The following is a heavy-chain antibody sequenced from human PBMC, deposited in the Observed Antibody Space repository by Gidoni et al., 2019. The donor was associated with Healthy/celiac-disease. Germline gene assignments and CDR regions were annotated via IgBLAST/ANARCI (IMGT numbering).Heavy chain of an antibody. J-gene: IGHJ6*02. CDR3: AREDIEAVYDYYGMDV. Sequence: EVQLVESGGRLVQPGGSLRHSCAASGFTFSRYAMHWVRQAPGKGLEYVSAISSNGGSTYYANSVKGRFTISRDNSKNTLYLQMGSLRAEDMAVDYCAREDIEAVYDYYGMDVWGQGTTVTVSS. CDR2: ISSNGGST. D-gene: IGHD2-15*01. V-gene: IGHV3-64*01. CDR1: GFTFSRYA.